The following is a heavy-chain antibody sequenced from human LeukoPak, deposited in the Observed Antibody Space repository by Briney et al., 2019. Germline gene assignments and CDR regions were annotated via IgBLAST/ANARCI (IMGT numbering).Heavy chain of an antibody. Sequence: GASVKVSCKASGGTFSSYAISWVRQAPGQGLEWMGGIIPIFGTANYAQKFQGRVTITADKSTSTAYMELSSLRSEDTAVYYCARVFGYCSGGSCHNHPYALSHDAFDIWGQGTMVTVSS. CDR2: IIPIFGTA. D-gene: IGHD2-15*01. J-gene: IGHJ3*02. V-gene: IGHV1-69*06. CDR1: GGTFSSYA. CDR3: ARVFGYCSGGSCHNHPYALSHDAFDI.